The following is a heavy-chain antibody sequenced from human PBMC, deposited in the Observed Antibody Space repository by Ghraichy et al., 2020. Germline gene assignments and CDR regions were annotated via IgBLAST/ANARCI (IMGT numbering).Heavy chain of an antibody. CDR3: ARDLGYSGYDLGNGMDV. J-gene: IGHJ6*02. Sequence: TLSLTCSVSGGSVSSGSYYWSWIRQPPGKGLEWIGYIYHRGSTNYNPFLKSRVTISIDTSKNQFSLKLTSVTAADTAVYYCARDLGYSGYDLGNGMDVWGQGATVTVSS. D-gene: IGHD5-12*01. CDR1: GGSVSSGSYY. V-gene: IGHV4-61*01. CDR2: IYHRGST.